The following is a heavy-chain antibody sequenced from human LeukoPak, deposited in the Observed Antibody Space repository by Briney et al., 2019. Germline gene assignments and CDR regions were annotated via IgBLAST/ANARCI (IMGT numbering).Heavy chain of an antibody. D-gene: IGHD2-2*02. CDR1: GGSINSGDYY. V-gene: IGHV4-30-4*08. Sequence: SETLSLTCTVSGGSINSGDYYWSWIRQPPGKGLEWIGYIYYSGSTYYNPSLKSRVTISVDTSKNQFSLKLSSVTAADTAVYYCARAPETYCSSTSCYRGYNWFDPWGQGTLVTVSS. CDR2: IYYSGST. J-gene: IGHJ5*02. CDR3: ARAPETYCSSTSCYRGYNWFDP.